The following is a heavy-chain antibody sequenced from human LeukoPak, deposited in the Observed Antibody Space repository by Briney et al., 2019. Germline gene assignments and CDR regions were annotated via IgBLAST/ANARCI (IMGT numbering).Heavy chain of an antibody. J-gene: IGHJ6*03. CDR2: IIPILGIA. Sequence: SVKVSCKASGGTFSSYTISWVRQAPGQGLEWMGRIIPILGIANYAQKFQGRVTITSDKSTSTAYMELSSLRSEDTAVYYCARATGAASSLYMDVWGKGTTVTVSS. D-gene: IGHD1-14*01. CDR1: GGTFSSYT. CDR3: ARATGAASSLYMDV. V-gene: IGHV1-69*02.